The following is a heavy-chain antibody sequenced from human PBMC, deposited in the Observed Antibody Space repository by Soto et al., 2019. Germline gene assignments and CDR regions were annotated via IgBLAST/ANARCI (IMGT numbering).Heavy chain of an antibody. CDR3: ARGASRLRYFDWLLYH. CDR1: GGSISSYY. Sequence: SETLSLTCTVSGGSISSYYWSWIRQPPGKGLEWIGYIYYSGSTNYNPSLKSRVTISVDTSKNQFSLKLSSVTAADTAVYYCARGASRLRYFDWLLYHWGQGTLVTVSS. CDR2: IYYSGST. D-gene: IGHD3-9*01. J-gene: IGHJ4*02. V-gene: IGHV4-59*01.